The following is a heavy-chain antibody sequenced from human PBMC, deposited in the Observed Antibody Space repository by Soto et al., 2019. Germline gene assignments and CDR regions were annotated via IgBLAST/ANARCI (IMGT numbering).Heavy chain of an antibody. J-gene: IGHJ4*02. CDR3: ARYSSSWYPSNY. D-gene: IGHD6-13*01. V-gene: IGHV4-59*01. CDR2: IYYNGST. Sequence: PSETLSLTCTVSGGSISSYYWSWIRQPPGKGLEWIGYIYYNGSTSYNPSLKSRITKTVETSKNQFSLKLNSVTDADTAVYYCARYSSSWYPSNYWGQGTLVTVSS. CDR1: GGSISSYY.